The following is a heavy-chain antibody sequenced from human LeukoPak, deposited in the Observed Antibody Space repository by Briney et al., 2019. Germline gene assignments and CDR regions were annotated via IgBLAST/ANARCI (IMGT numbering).Heavy chain of an antibody. CDR1: GYTFTSYY. J-gene: IGHJ4*02. CDR2: INPSGGST. CDR3: ASRKYYTSGTEIGYYLDY. D-gene: IGHD3-10*01. Sequence: GASVKVSCKASGYTFTSYYMHWVRQAPGQGLEWMGIINPSGGSTSYAQTFQGRVTMTRDTSTSTVYMELRSLTSDDTAVYYCASRKYYTSGTEIGYYLDYWGQGTLVTVYS. V-gene: IGHV1-46*01.